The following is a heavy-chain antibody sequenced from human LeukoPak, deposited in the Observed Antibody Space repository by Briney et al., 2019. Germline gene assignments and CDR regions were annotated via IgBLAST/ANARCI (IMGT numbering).Heavy chain of an antibody. CDR1: GYTFTGQY. V-gene: IGHV1-2*02. Sequence: ASVKVSCKASGYTFTGQYLHWVRQAPGQGLEWMGWINPNSGATNYAQKFQGRVTMTEDTSTDTAYMELSSLRSEDTAVYYCASGADSGYDTRGLYYYYGMDAWGQGTTVTVSS. D-gene: IGHD5-12*01. J-gene: IGHJ6*02. CDR3: ASGADSGYDTRGLYYYYGMDA. CDR2: INPNSGAT.